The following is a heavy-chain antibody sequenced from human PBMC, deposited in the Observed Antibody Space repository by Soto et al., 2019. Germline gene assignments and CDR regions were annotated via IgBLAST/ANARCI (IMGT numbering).Heavy chain of an antibody. CDR1: GYTFTTYD. CDR3: AVTYFDYTWGHYRYS. V-gene: IGHV1-8*02. J-gene: IGHJ5*02. D-gene: IGHD3-16*02. Sequence: GASVKVSCKPFGYTFTTYDIHWVRKASGQGLEWMGSMNRNSGDTAYAQRLQDRVTMTRDTSISTAHMELSSLRSEDTATYYCAVTYFDYTWGHYRYSWGQGTPVTVSS. CDR2: MNRNSGDT.